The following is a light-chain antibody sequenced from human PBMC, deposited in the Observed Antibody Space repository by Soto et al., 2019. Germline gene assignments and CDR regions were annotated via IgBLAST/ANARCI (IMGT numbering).Light chain of an antibody. Sequence: DIEMTQSPSSLSASVGDRVTITCRANQDISDYLAWYQQRPGKVPKLLIFAASTLQSGVPSRFSGSGSGTEFTLSISSLQPEDVAIYYCQKYKSVPFTFGPGTKVDIK. V-gene: IGKV1-27*01. CDR3: QKYKSVPFT. J-gene: IGKJ3*01. CDR2: AAS. CDR1: QDISDY.